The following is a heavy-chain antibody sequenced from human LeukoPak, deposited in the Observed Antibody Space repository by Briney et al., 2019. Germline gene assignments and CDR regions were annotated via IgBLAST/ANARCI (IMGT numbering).Heavy chain of an antibody. CDR1: GFTFSSYG. D-gene: IGHD3-10*01. Sequence: PGGSLRLSCAASGFTFSSYGMHWVRQAPGKGLEWVAVISYDGSNKYYADSVKGRFTISRDNSKNTLYLQMNSLRAEDTAVYYCANSGSGRRTMVPLSWGQGTLVTVSS. CDR2: ISYDGSNK. CDR3: ANSGSGRRTMVPLS. J-gene: IGHJ5*02. V-gene: IGHV3-30*18.